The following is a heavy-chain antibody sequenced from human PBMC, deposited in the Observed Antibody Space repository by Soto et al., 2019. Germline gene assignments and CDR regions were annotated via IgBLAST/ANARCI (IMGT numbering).Heavy chain of an antibody. V-gene: IGHV1-69*01. CDR1: GGTFSSYA. J-gene: IGHJ4*02. CDR2: IIPIFGTA. CDR3: ARERKGGYDWRGGEFDY. D-gene: IGHD5-12*01. Sequence: QVQLVQSGAEVKKPGSSVKVSCKASGGTFSSYAISWVQQAPGQGLEWMGGIIPIFGTANYAQKFQGRVTITADESTSTAYMELSSLRSEDTAVYYCARERKGGYDWRGGEFDYWGQGTLVTVSS.